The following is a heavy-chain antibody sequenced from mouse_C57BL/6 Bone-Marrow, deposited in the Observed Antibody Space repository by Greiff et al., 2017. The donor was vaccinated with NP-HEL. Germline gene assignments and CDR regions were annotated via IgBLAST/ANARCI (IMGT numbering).Heavy chain of an antibody. CDR1: GFNIKDAY. V-gene: IGHV14-4*01. Sequence: VQLQQSGAELVRPGASVKLSCTASGFNIKDAYMHWVKQRPEQGLAWIGWLDPENGDTEYASKFPGKATITTDTSSNTDYLQLSSLTSEDTAVYYCNRGGSSYDWYFDVWGTGTTVTVSS. CDR3: NRGGSSYDWYFDV. J-gene: IGHJ1*03. CDR2: LDPENGDT. D-gene: IGHD1-1*01.